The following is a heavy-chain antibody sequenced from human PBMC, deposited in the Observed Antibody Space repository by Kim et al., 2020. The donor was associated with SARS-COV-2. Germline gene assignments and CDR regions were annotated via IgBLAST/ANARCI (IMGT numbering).Heavy chain of an antibody. J-gene: IGHJ4*02. Sequence: TCYKPSLASPGTLSVDTSKNQFSLKLSSVTAADTDVYYCARHGMGYLFAYWGQGTLVTVSS. CDR3: ARHGMGYLFAY. D-gene: IGHD5-12*01. V-gene: IGHV4-39*01. CDR2: T.